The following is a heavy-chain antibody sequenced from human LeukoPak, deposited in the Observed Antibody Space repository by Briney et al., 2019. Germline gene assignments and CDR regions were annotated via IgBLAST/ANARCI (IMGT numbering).Heavy chain of an antibody. V-gene: IGHV3-11*06. CDR2: ISGSSHYT. J-gene: IGHJ4*02. Sequence: PGGSLRLPCAASGFTFSDHYMSWIRQAPGKGLEWVSYISGSSHYTNTADSVKGRFTISRDNAKNSLYLQMNSLRTEDTAVYYCARVTLYGESALDYWGQGTLVTVSS. D-gene: IGHD4-17*01. CDR1: GFTFSDHY. CDR3: ARVTLYGESALDY.